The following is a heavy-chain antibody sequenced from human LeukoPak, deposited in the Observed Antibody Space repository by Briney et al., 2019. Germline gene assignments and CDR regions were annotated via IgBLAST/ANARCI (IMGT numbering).Heavy chain of an antibody. CDR2: IYHSGST. CDR3: ARGVGTWFDP. D-gene: IGHD2-21*02. Sequence: SETLSLTCAVSGGSISSSNWWSWVRQPPGKGLEWIGEIYHSGSTNYNPSLKSRVTISVDTSKNQFSLKLSSVTAADTAVYYCARGVGTWFDPWGQGTLVTVSS. V-gene: IGHV4-4*02. J-gene: IGHJ5*02. CDR1: GGSISSSNW.